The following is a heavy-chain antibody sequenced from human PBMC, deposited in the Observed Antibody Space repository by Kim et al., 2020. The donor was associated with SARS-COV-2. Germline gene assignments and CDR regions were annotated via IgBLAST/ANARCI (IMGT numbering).Heavy chain of an antibody. V-gene: IGHV3-23*01. Sequence: GGSLRLSCAASGFTFSSYAMSWVRQAPGKGLEWVSAISVSGGSTYYADSVKGRFTISRDNSKNTLYLQMNSLRAEDTAVYYCAKVSFLERYYYDSSGSGYYYGMDVWGQGTTVTVSS. D-gene: IGHD3-22*01. J-gene: IGHJ6*02. CDR1: GFTFSSYA. CDR2: ISVSGGST. CDR3: AKVSFLERYYYDSSGSGYYYGMDV.